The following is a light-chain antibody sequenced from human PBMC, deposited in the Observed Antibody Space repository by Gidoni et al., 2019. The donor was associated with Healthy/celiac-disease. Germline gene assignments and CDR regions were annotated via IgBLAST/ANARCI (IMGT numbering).Light chain of an antibody. V-gene: IGLV2-14*01. J-gene: IGLJ2*01. CDR2: EVS. CDR3: SSYTSSSTVV. CDR1: SRDVGCYHY. Sequence: QSALTQPASVSGSPGQSITISSTGTSRDVGCYHYVSWYQQHPGKAPKLMIYEVSNRPSGVSNRFSGSKSGNTASLTFSGLQAEDEADYSCSSYTSSSTVVFGGGTKLTVL.